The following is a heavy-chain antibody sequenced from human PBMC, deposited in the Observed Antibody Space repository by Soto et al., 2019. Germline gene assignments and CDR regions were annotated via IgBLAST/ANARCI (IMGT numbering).Heavy chain of an antibody. CDR1: SGPSSSHN. Sequence: QVQLQQSGPGLVKPSETLSLTCSVSSGPSSSHNWGWIRQPPGRGLEWIGYVYSTGGTSYNPSLKSRVTTSADTSRNHISLTLTSVTAANTAVYYCVRQGIGNLHGLVDVWGQGTTVRVSS. CDR2: VYSTGGT. CDR3: VRQGIGNLHGLVDV. J-gene: IGHJ6*02. V-gene: IGHV4-59*08. D-gene: IGHD1-1*01.